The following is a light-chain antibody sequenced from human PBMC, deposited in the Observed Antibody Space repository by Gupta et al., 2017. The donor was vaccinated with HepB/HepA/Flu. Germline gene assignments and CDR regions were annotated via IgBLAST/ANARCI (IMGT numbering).Light chain of an antibody. Sequence: QSALTQPASVSGSPGQSITISCTGTSSDVGGYNYVSWYQQHPGKAHKLMSYDVSNRPSGVSNRFSGSKSGNNASPTISGRQAEDEADYYCSSDTSSSTYVFGTGTKVTVL. J-gene: IGLJ1*01. CDR3: SSDTSSSTYV. V-gene: IGLV2-14*01. CDR2: DVS. CDR1: SSDVGGYNY.